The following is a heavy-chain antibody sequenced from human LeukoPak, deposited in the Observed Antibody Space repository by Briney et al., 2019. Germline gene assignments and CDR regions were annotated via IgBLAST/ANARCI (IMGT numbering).Heavy chain of an antibody. V-gene: IGHV1-18*01. CDR1: GYTFTSYG. Sequence: ASVKVSCKASGYTFTSYGISWVRQAPGQGLEWMGWISTYNGNTNYAQKLQGRVTMTTDTSTSTAYMELRSLRSDDTAVYYCARDSRCSGGSCYSKPYYFDYWGQGTLVTVSS. CDR2: ISTYNGNT. CDR3: ARDSRCSGGSCYSKPYYFDY. J-gene: IGHJ4*02. D-gene: IGHD2-15*01.